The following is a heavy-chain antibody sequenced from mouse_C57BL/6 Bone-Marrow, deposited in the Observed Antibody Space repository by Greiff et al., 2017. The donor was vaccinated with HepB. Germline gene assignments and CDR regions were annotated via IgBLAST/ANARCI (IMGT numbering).Heavy chain of an antibody. D-gene: IGHD2-4*01. J-gene: IGHJ3*01. CDR1: GFTFSSYG. CDR2: ISSGGSYT. CDR3: ARLITRGCAY. Sequence: EVQVVESGGDLVKPGGSLKLSCAASGFTFSSYGMSWVRQTPDKRLEWVATISSGGSYTYYPDSVKGRFTISRDNAKNTPYLQMSSLKSEDTAMYYCARLITRGCAYWGQGTLVTVSA. V-gene: IGHV5-6*01.